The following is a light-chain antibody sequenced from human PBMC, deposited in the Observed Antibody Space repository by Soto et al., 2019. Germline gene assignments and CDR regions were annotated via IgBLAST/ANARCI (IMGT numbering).Light chain of an antibody. CDR1: NSDVGGHNY. CDR2: DVS. CDR3: SSFASSNTLYV. V-gene: IGLV2-14*03. J-gene: IGLJ1*01. Sequence: QSSLTQPASVSGSPGQSITISCTGTNSDVGGHNYVSWYQQYPGKAPKLMIYDVSRRPSGVSTRFSGSKSGNTASLTISGLQAEDEADYYCSSFASSNTLYVFGTGTKLTVL.